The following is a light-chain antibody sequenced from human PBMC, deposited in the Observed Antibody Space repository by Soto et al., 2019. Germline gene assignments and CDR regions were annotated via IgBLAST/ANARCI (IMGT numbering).Light chain of an antibody. Sequence: EIVLTQSPATLSLSPWERATLSCRASQSVSSYLAWYQQKAGQAPRLLIYDASNRATGIPARFSGSVSGTDFTLTISRLEPEDFAVYYCQQRSNWPITFGQGTRLEIK. CDR1: QSVSSY. CDR3: QQRSNWPIT. V-gene: IGKV3-11*01. CDR2: DAS. J-gene: IGKJ5*01.